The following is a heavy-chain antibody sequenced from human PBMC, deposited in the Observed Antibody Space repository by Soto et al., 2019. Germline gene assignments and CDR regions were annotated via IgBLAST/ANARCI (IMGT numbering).Heavy chain of an antibody. CDR1: GFTFSSYA. Sequence: GSLRLSCAASGFTFSSYAMSWVRQAPGKGLEWVSAISGSGGSTYYADSVKGRFTISRDNSKNTLYLQMNSLRAEDTAVYYCAKVQRAIVVVPAAPYYYYGMDVWGQGTTVTVS. J-gene: IGHJ6*02. CDR3: AKVQRAIVVVPAAPYYYYGMDV. D-gene: IGHD2-2*01. CDR2: ISGSGGST. V-gene: IGHV3-23*01.